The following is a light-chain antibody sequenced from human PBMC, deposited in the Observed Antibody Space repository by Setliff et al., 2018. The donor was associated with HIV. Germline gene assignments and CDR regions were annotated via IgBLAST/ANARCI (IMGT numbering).Light chain of an antibody. V-gene: IGLV2-14*01. CDR1: SSDVGGYNY. CDR2: EVS. Sequence: QSALIQPASVSGSPGQSITISCTGTSSDVGGYNYVSWYQQHPGKAPQLMIYEVSNRPSGVSNRFSGSKSGNTASLTISGLQAEDEADYYCSSYTSSSTPYVVFGGGTKVTVL. J-gene: IGLJ2*01. CDR3: SSYTSSSTPYVV.